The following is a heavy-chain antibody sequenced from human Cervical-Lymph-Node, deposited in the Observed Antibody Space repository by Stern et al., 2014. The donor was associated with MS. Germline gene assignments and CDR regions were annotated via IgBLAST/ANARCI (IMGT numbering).Heavy chain of an antibody. CDR1: GGTFSNYA. CDR2: IIPIFGTT. CDR3: ARDSERMTYLDY. J-gene: IGHJ4*02. Sequence: QVQLVQSGAEVKKPGSSVKVSCKASGGTFSNYAINWVRQAPGQGLEWMGGIIPIFGTTNYAQKFQGRVTITADESTSTAYMELSSLRSEDTAVYYCARDSERMTYLDYWGQGTLVTVSS. V-gene: IGHV1-69*01. D-gene: IGHD1-1*01.